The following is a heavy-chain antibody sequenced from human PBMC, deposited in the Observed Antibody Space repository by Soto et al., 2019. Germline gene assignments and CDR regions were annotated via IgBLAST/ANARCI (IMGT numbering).Heavy chain of an antibody. Sequence: GESLKISCKGSGYSFTSYWIGWVRQMPGKGLEWMGIIYPGDSDTRYSPSFQGQVTISADKSISTAYLQWSSLKASDTAMYYCARSLGIVVVIDPGAFDIWGQGTMVTVS. CDR3: ARSLGIVVVIDPGAFDI. CDR2: IYPGDSDT. CDR1: GYSFTSYW. J-gene: IGHJ3*02. D-gene: IGHD3-22*01. V-gene: IGHV5-51*01.